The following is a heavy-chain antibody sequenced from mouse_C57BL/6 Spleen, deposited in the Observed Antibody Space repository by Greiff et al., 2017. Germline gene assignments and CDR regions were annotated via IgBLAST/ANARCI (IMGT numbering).Heavy chain of an antibody. Sequence: LVESGAELMKPGASVKLSCKATGYTFTGYWIEWVKQRPGHGLEWIGEILPGSGSTNYKEKFKGKATFTADTSSNPAYMQLSSLTTEDSAIYYCARSGQDYDEGFDYWGQGTTLTVSS. CDR2: ILPGSGST. CDR1: GYTFTGYW. CDR3: ARSGQDYDEGFDY. V-gene: IGHV1-9*01. D-gene: IGHD2-4*01. J-gene: IGHJ2*01.